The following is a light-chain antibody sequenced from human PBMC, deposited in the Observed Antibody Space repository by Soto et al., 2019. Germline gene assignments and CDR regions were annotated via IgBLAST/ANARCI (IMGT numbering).Light chain of an antibody. CDR3: QQYGSSPPVT. CDR2: GAS. CDR1: QSVSSSY. J-gene: IGKJ4*01. V-gene: IGKV3-20*01. Sequence: EIVLTQSPGTLSLSPGERATHSCRASQSVSSSYLAWYQQKPGQAPRLLIYGASSRATGIPDRFSGSGSGTDFTLTISRLEPEDFAVYYCQQYGSSPPVTFGGGIKVEIQ.